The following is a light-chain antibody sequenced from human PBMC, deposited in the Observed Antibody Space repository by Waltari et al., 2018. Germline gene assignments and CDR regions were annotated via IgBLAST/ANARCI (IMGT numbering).Light chain of an antibody. Sequence: EIVLTQSPATLSLSPGETPTLSCRASQSVSSYLAWYQQKPGQAPRLLIYDASNRATGIPARFSGSGSGTDFTLTISSLEPEDFAVYYCQQRSNWLYTFGQGTKLEIK. CDR1: QSVSSY. J-gene: IGKJ2*01. CDR3: QQRSNWLYT. CDR2: DAS. V-gene: IGKV3-11*01.